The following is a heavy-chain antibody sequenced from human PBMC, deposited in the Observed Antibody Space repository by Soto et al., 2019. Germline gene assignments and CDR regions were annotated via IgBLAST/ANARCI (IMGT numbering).Heavy chain of an antibody. J-gene: IGHJ4*02. CDR3: AKGNLVVRPPFDY. D-gene: IGHD2-15*01. V-gene: IGHV3-23*01. Sequence: EVQLLESGGGLVQPGGSLRLSCAASGFTFSSYAMSWVRQAPGKGLEWVSTISGSGGGIYYADSVKGRFTISRDNSKNTLDLQMNSLRAEDTAVYYCAKGNLVVRPPFDYWGQGTLVTVSS. CDR1: GFTFSSYA. CDR2: ISGSGGGI.